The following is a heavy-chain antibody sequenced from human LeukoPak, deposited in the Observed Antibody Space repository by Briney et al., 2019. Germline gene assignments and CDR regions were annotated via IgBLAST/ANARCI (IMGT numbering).Heavy chain of an antibody. CDR2: INWNGGST. J-gene: IGHJ4*02. CDR1: GYSISSGYY. CDR3: ARGLFLVGARAANLNFDY. Sequence: ETLSLTCAVSGYSISSGYYWGWIRQPPGKGLEWVSGINWNGGSTGYADSVKGRFTISRDNAKNSLYLQMNSLRAEDTALYYCARGLFLVGARAANLNFDYWGQGTLVTVSS. V-gene: IGHV3-20*04. D-gene: IGHD1-26*01.